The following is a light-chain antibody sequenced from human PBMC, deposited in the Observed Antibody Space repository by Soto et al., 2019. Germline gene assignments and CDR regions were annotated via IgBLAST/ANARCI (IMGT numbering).Light chain of an antibody. J-gene: IGKJ1*01. Sequence: EMVLTQPPGTLSLSPGERATLSCRASQIVGISDLAWYQQKPGQAPRLLIYGASSRATGIPDRFSGSGSGTDFTLTISRLEPEDFAVYYCQQYGSSPWTFGQGTKVDIK. V-gene: IGKV3-20*01. CDR1: QIVGISD. CDR2: GAS. CDR3: QQYGSSPWT.